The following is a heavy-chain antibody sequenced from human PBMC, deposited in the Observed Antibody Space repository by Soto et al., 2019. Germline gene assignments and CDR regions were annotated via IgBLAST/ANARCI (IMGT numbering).Heavy chain of an antibody. Sequence: GGSLRLSCAASGFTFSSYAMHWVRPAPGKGLECVAVISYDGSNKFYRYSVKGRFTISRDNSKNTLYLQINSLRYEDTAVYYCARGDREDIAVVVGARPGEYGVDVWGQGTTVTVSS. D-gene: IGHD2-15*01. J-gene: IGHJ6*02. V-gene: IGHV3-30-3*01. CDR1: GFTFSSYA. CDR3: ARGDREDIAVVVGARPGEYGVDV. CDR2: ISYDGSNK.